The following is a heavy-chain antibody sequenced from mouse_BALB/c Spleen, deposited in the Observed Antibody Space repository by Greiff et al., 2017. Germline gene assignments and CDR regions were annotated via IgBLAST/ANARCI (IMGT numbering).Heavy chain of an antibody. V-gene: IGHV1-69*02. CDR1: GYTFTSYW. D-gene: IGHD2-10*02. Sequence: QVQLQQPGAELVRPGASVKLSCKASGYTFTSYWINWVKQRPGQGLEWIGNIYPSDSYTNYNQKFKDKATLTVDKSSSTAYMQLSSPTSEDSAVYYCTRGEYGNSAWFAYWGQGTLVTVSA. CDR2: IYPSDSYT. CDR3: TRGEYGNSAWFAY. J-gene: IGHJ3*01.